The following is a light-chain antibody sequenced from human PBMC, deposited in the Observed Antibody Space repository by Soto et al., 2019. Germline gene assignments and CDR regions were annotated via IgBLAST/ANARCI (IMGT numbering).Light chain of an antibody. CDR1: QSISSW. CDR3: QQYNSWMYT. J-gene: IGKJ2*01. Sequence: DIPMTQSPSTLSASVGDRVTITCRASQSISSWLAWYQQKPGKAPKLLIYDASSLESGVPSRFGGGAAGTEFTLTISSLQPDDFAPYYWQQYNSWMYTFGQGTKLEIK. V-gene: IGKV1-5*01. CDR2: DAS.